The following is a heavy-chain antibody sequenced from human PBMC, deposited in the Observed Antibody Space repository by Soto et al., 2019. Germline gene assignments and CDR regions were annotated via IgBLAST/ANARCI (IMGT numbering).Heavy chain of an antibody. Sequence: GGSLRLSCAASGFTVVSHYMSWVRQAPGKGLEWVSVIYTGGATYYADSVKGRFTISRDNSKNTLHLQMNSLRAEDTAVYYCAKSQRDFYFDSWGQGIRVTVSS. CDR3: AKSQRDFYFDS. J-gene: IGHJ4*02. D-gene: IGHD6-25*01. CDR1: GFTVVSHY. V-gene: IGHV3-53*01. CDR2: IYTGGAT.